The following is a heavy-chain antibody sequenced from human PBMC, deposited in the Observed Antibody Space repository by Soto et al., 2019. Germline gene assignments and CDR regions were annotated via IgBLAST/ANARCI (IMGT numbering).Heavy chain of an antibody. CDR2: ISYDGTNK. CDR1: GFSFSISP. D-gene: IGHD7-27*01. V-gene: IGHV3-30-3*01. Sequence: GGSLRLSCAASGFSFSISPMHWVRQAPGKGPEWVALISYDGTNKFYADSVKGRFTISRDNSKSTLYLQVDSLRPEDAAVYYCARDPKTSGGQHWAFNYFDSWGQGTLVTVSS. CDR3: ARDPKTSGGQHWAFNYFDS. J-gene: IGHJ4*02.